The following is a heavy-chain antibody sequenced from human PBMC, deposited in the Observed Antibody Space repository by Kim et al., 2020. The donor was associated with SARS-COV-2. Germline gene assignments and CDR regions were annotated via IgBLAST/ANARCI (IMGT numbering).Heavy chain of an antibody. Sequence: SETLSLTCTVSGGSIGSSSHYWGWIRQPPGKGLEWVGSMYYTGSTYYKPSLKSRVTISGDTSKTQFSLKLSSVTAADTALYFCARHSEPFSYGSGSPGGAFDIWGQGTMVTGSS. CDR1: GGSIGSSSHY. D-gene: IGHD3-10*01. J-gene: IGHJ3*02. CDR3: ARHSEPFSYGSGSPGGAFDI. V-gene: IGHV4-39*01. CDR2: MYYTGST.